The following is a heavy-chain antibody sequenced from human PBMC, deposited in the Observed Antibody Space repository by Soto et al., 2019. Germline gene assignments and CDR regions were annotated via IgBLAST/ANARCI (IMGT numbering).Heavy chain of an antibody. CDR1: GGSISSYY. J-gene: IGHJ5*02. D-gene: IGHD4-17*01. CDR2: IYYSGST. V-gene: IGHV4-59*08. Sequence: PSETLSLTCTVSGGSISSYYWSWIRQPPGKGLEWIGYIYYSGSTNYNPSLKSRVTISVDTSKNQFSLKLSSVTAADTAVYYCARWDHDCGVPNWFDPWGQGTLVTVSS. CDR3: ARWDHDCGVPNWFDP.